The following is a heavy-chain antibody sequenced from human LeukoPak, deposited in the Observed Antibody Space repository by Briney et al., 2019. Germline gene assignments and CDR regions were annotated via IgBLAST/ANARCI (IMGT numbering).Heavy chain of an antibody. CDR2: IIPIFGTA. Sequence: GASVKVSCKASGGTFSSYAISWVRQAPGQGLGWMGGIIPIFGTANYAQKFQGRVTITADESTSTAYMELSSLRSEDTAVYYCVTYGSGSYWFDYWGQGTLVTVSS. V-gene: IGHV1-69*13. CDR1: GGTFSSYA. CDR3: VTYGSGSYWFDY. D-gene: IGHD3-10*01. J-gene: IGHJ4*02.